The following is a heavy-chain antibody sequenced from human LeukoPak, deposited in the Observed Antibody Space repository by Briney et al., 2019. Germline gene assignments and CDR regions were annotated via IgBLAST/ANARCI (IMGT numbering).Heavy chain of an antibody. Sequence: GGSLRLSCAASGFTFSDYYMSWIRQAPGKGLEWVSYISSSSYTNYADSVKGRFTISRDNAKNSLYLQMNSLRAEDTAVYYCASSGEGYCSSTSCYPSWFDPWGQGTLVTVSS. CDR2: ISSSSYT. CDR1: GFTFSDYY. V-gene: IGHV3-11*06. J-gene: IGHJ5*02. D-gene: IGHD2-2*01. CDR3: ASSGEGYCSSTSCYPSWFDP.